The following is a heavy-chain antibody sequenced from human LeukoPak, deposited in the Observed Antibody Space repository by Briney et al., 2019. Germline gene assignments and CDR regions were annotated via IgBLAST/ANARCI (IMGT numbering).Heavy chain of an antibody. V-gene: IGHV4-34*01. CDR1: GGSFSGYY. J-gene: IGHJ4*02. Sequence: SETLSLTCAVYGGSFSGYYWSWIRQPPGKGLEWIGEINHSGSTNYNPSLKSRVTISVDTSKNQFSLKLRSVTAADTAVYYCARGLRGWYYYDSSGYSHFDYWGQGTLVTVSS. CDR3: ARGLRGWYYYDSSGYSHFDY. CDR2: INHSGST. D-gene: IGHD3-22*01.